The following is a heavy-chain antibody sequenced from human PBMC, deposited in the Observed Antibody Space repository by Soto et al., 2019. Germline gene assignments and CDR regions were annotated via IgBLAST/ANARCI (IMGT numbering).Heavy chain of an antibody. CDR1: GFTFSSYG. D-gene: IGHD3-22*01. CDR3: AKDGDSSGYYYPGLDY. V-gene: IGHV3-30*18. CDR2: ISYDGSNK. Sequence: LRLSCAASGFTFSSYGMHWVRQAPGKGLEWVAVISYDGSNKYYADSVKGRFTISRDNSKNTLYLQMNSLRAEDTAVYYCAKDGDSSGYYYPGLDYWGQGTLVTVSS. J-gene: IGHJ4*02.